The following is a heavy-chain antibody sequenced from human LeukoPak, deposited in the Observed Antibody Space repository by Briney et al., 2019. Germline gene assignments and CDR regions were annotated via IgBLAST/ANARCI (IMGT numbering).Heavy chain of an antibody. V-gene: IGHV4-34*01. J-gene: IGHJ4*02. Sequence: PSETLSLTCAVYGGSFSGYYWSWIRQPPGKGLEWIGEINHSGSTNYNPSLKSRVTISVDTSKNQFSLKLSSVTAADTAVYYCARGPRLWFGELSKYYFDYWGQGTLVTVSS. CDR1: GGSFSGYY. CDR3: ARGPRLWFGELSKYYFDY. CDR2: INHSGST. D-gene: IGHD3-10*01.